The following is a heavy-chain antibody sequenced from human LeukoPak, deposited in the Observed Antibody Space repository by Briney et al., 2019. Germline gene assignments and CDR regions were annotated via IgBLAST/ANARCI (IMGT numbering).Heavy chain of an antibody. CDR2: IKQDESEK. CDR3: ARALDSSSSRYQAFEE. D-gene: IGHD2-2*01. CDR1: GFTVSSNY. V-gene: IGHV3-7*01. J-gene: IGHJ4*02. Sequence: KPGGSLRLSCAASGFTVSSNYMSWVRQAPGKGLEWVANIKQDESEKYYVGSVKGRFTISRDNAKSSLYLQMNSLRAEDTAVYYCARALDSSSSRYQAFEEWGQGTLVTVSS.